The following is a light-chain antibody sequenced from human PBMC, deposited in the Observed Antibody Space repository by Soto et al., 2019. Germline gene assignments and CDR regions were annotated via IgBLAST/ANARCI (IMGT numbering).Light chain of an antibody. J-gene: IGLJ1*01. CDR2: STN. V-gene: IGLV8-61*01. CDR3: VLYMGSGPNYV. Sequence: QTVVTQEPSFSVSPGGTVTLTCGLSSGSVSTSYYPSWYQQTPGQAPRTLIYSTNTRSSGVPDRFSGSILGNKAALTITGAQADDESDYYCVLYMGSGPNYVFGTGTKLTVL. CDR1: SGSVSTSYY.